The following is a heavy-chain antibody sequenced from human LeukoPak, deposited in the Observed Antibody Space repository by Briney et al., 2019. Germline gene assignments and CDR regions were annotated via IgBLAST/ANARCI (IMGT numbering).Heavy chain of an antibody. CDR1: GFTFSRYG. J-gene: IGHJ4*02. V-gene: IGHV3-48*03. CDR2: ISDSGLNT. D-gene: IGHD3-3*01. Sequence: GGSLRLSCAASGFTFSRYGINWVRQAPGKGLEWVSKISDSGLNTNHADSVKGRFTISRDNTKNSLYLQMTSLRVEDTGVYYCARERSIGVIITAGFEYSGQESLLTVAS. CDR3: ARERSIGVIITAGFEY.